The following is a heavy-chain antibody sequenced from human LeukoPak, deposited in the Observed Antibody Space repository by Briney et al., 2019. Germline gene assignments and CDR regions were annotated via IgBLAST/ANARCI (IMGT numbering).Heavy chain of an antibody. Sequence: SETLSLTCTVSGDSISSSSYFWGWIRQPPGKGLEWIGSLSYGRSTYSNPSLKSRVTKTVDTPKNQISLRLSSVTAADTAVYYCARESTFYYYMDVWGKGTTVTISS. D-gene: IGHD2/OR15-2a*01. CDR2: LSYGRST. CDR1: GDSISSSSYF. V-gene: IGHV4-39*07. J-gene: IGHJ6*03. CDR3: ARESTFYYYMDV.